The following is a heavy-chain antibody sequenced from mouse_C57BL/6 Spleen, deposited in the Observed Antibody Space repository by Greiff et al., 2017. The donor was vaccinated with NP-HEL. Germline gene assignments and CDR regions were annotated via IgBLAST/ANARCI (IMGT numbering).Heavy chain of an antibody. J-gene: IGHJ3*01. V-gene: IGHV1-63*01. Sequence: VQLQQSGAELVRPGTSVKMSCKASGYTFTNYWIGWAKQRPGHGLEWIGDIYPGGGYTNYNEKFKGKATLTADKSSSTAYMQFSSLTSEDSASYYCARSWDYDGAWFAYWGQGTLVTVSA. CDR3: ARSWDYDGAWFAY. D-gene: IGHD2-4*01. CDR1: GYTFTNYW. CDR2: IYPGGGYT.